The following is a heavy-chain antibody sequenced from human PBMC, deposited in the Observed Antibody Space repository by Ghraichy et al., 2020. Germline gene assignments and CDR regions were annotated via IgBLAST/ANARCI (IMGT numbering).Heavy chain of an antibody. CDR3: ARGGLSMVRGVTGPVDY. CDR1: GFTFSSYS. V-gene: IGHV3-48*02. J-gene: IGHJ4*02. Sequence: GGSLRLSCAASGFTFSSYSMNWVRQAPGKGLEWVSYISGSTSTIYYADSVKGRFTISRDNAKNSLFLQMNSLRDEDTGVYYCARGGLSMVRGVTGPVDYWGQGTLVTVSS. D-gene: IGHD3-10*01. CDR2: ISGSTSTI.